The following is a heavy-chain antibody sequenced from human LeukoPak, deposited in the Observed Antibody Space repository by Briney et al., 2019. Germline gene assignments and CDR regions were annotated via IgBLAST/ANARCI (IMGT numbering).Heavy chain of an antibody. V-gene: IGHV3-9*01. Sequence: HPGGSLRLSCAAPGFTFDDYAMHWVRQAPGKGLEWVSGISWNSGSIGYADSVKGRFTISRDNAKNSLYLQMNSLRAEDTALYYCAKDIVRFLEWLNPAPLDYWGQGTLVTVSS. D-gene: IGHD3-3*01. CDR1: GFTFDDYA. CDR2: ISWNSGSI. CDR3: AKDIVRFLEWLNPAPLDY. J-gene: IGHJ4*02.